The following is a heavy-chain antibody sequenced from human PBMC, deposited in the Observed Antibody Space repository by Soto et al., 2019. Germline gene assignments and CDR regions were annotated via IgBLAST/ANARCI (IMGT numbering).Heavy chain of an antibody. Sequence: ASVKVSCKASGYTFTNYGISWVRQAPGQGLEWMGWISAYNGNTNYAQKFQGRVTMTTDTSTSTAYMELRSLISDDTAVYYCARESDSDCSSTTCYLSWFDPWGQGTLVTVSS. CDR2: ISAYNGNT. CDR1: GYTFTNYG. CDR3: ARESDSDCSSTTCYLSWFDP. V-gene: IGHV1-18*01. J-gene: IGHJ5*02. D-gene: IGHD2-2*01.